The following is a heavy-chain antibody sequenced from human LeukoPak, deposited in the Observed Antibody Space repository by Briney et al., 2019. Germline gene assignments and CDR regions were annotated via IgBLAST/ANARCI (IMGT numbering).Heavy chain of an antibody. D-gene: IGHD1-26*01. CDR3: ARAQSGSYLGNWFDP. CDR1: GYTFTNYY. CDR2: IDPSGAST. V-gene: IGHV1-46*01. Sequence: ASVKVSCKASGYTFTNYYIHWVRQAPGQGLEWMGLIDPSGASTSYAQNFQGRVTMTRDTSTSTVYMELSSLRSEDTAVYYCARAQSGSYLGNWFDPWGQGTLVTVSS. J-gene: IGHJ5*02.